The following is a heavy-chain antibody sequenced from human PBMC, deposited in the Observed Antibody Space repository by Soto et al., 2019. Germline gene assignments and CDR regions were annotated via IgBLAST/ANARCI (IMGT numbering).Heavy chain of an antibody. D-gene: IGHD2-2*02. J-gene: IGHJ4*02. V-gene: IGHV3-21*01. CDR1: GFTFGSYS. CDR3: ASHENEYCSSTSCYKVY. Sequence: GGSLRLSCAASGFTFGSYSMNWVRQAPGKGLEWVSSISSSSSYIYYADSVKGRFTISRDNAKNSLYLQMNSLRAEDTAVFFCASHENEYCSSTSCYKVYWGQGTLVTVSS. CDR2: ISSSSSYI.